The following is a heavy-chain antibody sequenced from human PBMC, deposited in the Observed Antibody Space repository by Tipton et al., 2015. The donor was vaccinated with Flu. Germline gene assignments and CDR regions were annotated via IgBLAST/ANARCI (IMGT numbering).Heavy chain of an antibody. CDR1: GYKFPSYW. Sequence: QLVQSGAEVKKPGESLKISCKGSGYKFPSYWIGWVRQMPGKGLEWMGIIYPGDSDTRYSPSFQGQVTIPADKSISTAYLQWSSLKASDSAMYYCVRQEMVSTRRGYYFNYWGQGTLVTVSS. CDR3: VRQEMVSTRRGYYFNY. D-gene: IGHD5/OR15-5a*01. V-gene: IGHV5-51*01. J-gene: IGHJ4*02. CDR2: IYPGDSDT.